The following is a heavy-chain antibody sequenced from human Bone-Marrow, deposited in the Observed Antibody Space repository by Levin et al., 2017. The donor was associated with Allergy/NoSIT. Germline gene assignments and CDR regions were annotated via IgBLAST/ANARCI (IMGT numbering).Heavy chain of an antibody. CDR2: ITPSSTTK. J-gene: IGHJ4*02. D-gene: IGHD3-16*01. CDR3: ASNSADTCA. CDR1: AFDFSSYS. V-gene: IGHV3-48*01. Sequence: GESLKISCAASAFDFSSYSMNWVRQAPGKGLEWVSYITPSSTTKYYADSVKGRFTVSRDNAKKSLYLQMNSLRAEDTAVYYCASNSADTCAWGQGTLVIVSS.